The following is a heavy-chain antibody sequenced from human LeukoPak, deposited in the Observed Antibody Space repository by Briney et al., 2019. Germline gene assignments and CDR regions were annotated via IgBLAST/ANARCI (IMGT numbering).Heavy chain of an antibody. CDR3: ARVRNGMDV. CDR1: GGSISSSSYY. Sequence: PSETLSLTCTVSGGSISSSSYYCGWIRQPPGKGLEWIGSIYYTGSTYYNPSLKSRVTISVDTSKNQFSLKLSSVTAADTAVYYCARVRNGMDVWGQGTTVTVSS. J-gene: IGHJ6*02. CDR2: IYYTGST. V-gene: IGHV4-39*07.